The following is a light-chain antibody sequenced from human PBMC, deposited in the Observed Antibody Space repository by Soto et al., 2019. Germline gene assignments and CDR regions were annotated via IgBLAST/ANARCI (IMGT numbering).Light chain of an antibody. J-gene: IGKJ3*01. CDR1: QSVSSSY. Sequence: EIVLTQSPGTLSLSPGERATLSCRASQSVSSSYLAWYQQKPGQAPRLLIYAASSRATGIPDRFNGSGSGTDFTLTISRLEPEDFAVYYCQQYGSSPGFTFGPGTKVDIK. CDR2: AAS. CDR3: QQYGSSPGFT. V-gene: IGKV3-20*01.